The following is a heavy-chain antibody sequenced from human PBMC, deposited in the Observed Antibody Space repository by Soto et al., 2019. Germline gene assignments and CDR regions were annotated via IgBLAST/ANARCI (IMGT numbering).Heavy chain of an antibody. V-gene: IGHV6-1*01. CDR2: TYYRSKWYN. Sequence: SQTLSLTCAISGDSVSSNSAAWNWIRQSPSRGLEWLGRTYYRSKWYNDYAVSVKSRITIDPDTSKDQFSLQLNSVTPEDTAVYYCVHSSGYPNWFDPWGQGTLVTVS. D-gene: IGHD3-22*01. J-gene: IGHJ5*02. CDR1: GDSVSSNSAA. CDR3: VHSSGYPNWFDP.